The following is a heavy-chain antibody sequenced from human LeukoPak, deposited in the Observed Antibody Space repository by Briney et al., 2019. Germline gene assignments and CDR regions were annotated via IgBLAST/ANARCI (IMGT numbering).Heavy chain of an antibody. V-gene: IGHV3-53*01. CDR3: ARTSLSGDGYKVGYFDY. D-gene: IGHD5-24*01. CDR2: IYSSGST. Sequence: GESLKISCAASGLTVSTNYMSWVRQVPGKGLEWVSLIYSSGSTYYADSVKGRFTISRDHSKNTLYLQMNSLTAEDTAVYYCARTSLSGDGYKVGYFDYWGQGTLVTVSS. CDR1: GLTVSTNY. J-gene: IGHJ4*02.